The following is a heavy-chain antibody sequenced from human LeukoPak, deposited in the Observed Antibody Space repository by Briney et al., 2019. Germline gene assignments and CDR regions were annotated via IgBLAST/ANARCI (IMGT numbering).Heavy chain of an antibody. CDR3: ARDLMEWELPYPLDY. CDR1: GFTFSSYA. CDR2: ISSSSSTI. J-gene: IGHJ4*02. V-gene: IGHV3-48*04. D-gene: IGHD1-26*01. Sequence: PGGSLRLSCAASGFTFSSYAMSWVRQAPGKGLEWVSYISSSSSTIYYADSVKGRFTISRDNAKNSLYLQMNSLRAEDTAVYYCARDLMEWELPYPLDYWGQGTLVTVSS.